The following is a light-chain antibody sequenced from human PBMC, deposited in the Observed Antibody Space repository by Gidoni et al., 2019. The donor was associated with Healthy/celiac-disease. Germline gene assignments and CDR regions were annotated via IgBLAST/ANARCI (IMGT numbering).Light chain of an antibody. CDR3: QQRSNWPPLT. CDR1: QRVSSY. Sequence: EIVLTQFPATLSLSPGERATLPCRASQRVSSYLAWYQQKPGQAPRLLIYDASNRATGIPARFSGSGSGTDFTLTISSLEPEDFAVYYCQQRSNWPPLTFGGGTKVEIK. J-gene: IGKJ4*01. CDR2: DAS. V-gene: IGKV3-11*01.